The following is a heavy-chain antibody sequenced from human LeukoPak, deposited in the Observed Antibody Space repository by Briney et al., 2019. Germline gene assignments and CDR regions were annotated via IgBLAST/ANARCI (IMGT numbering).Heavy chain of an antibody. V-gene: IGHV3-7*03. CDR3: AKVYGYSYGYFDY. D-gene: IGHD5-18*01. CDR2: KQDGSEK. J-gene: IGHJ4*02. Sequence: KQDGSEKYYVDSVKGRFTISRDNAKNSLYLQMNSLRAEDTALYYCAKVYGYSYGYFDYWGQGTLVTVSS.